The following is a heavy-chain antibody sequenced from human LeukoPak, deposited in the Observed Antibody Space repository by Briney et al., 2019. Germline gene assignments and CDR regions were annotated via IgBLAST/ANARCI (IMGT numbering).Heavy chain of an antibody. CDR1: GFTFSSYA. V-gene: IGHV3-23*01. CDR2: ISGSGGST. J-gene: IGHJ4*02. D-gene: IGHD2-2*01. Sequence: GGSLRLSCAASGFTFSSYAMSWVRQAPGKGLEWVSAISGSGGSTYYADSVKGRFTISRDNSKNTLYLQMNSLRAEDTAVYYCAEGSAADIVVVPAYDYWGQGTLVTVSS. CDR3: AEGSAADIVVVPAYDY.